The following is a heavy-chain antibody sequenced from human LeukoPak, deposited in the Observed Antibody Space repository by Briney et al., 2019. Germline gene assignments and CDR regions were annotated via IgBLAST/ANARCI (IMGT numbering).Heavy chain of an antibody. J-gene: IGHJ4*02. V-gene: IGHV1-18*01. CDR2: ISAYNGNT. D-gene: IGHD3-9*01. CDR3: PKAAYDILTGYSSFFDY. Sequence: ASVKVSCKASGYTFTSYGISWVRQAPGQGLEWMGWISAYNGNTNYAQKLQGRVTMTTDTSTSTAYMELRSLRSDDTVVFFWPKAAYDILTGYSSFFDYWGQGTLVTVSS. CDR1: GYTFTSYG.